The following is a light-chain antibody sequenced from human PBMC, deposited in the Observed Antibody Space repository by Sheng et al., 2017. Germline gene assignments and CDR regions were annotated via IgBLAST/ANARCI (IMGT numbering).Light chain of an antibody. V-gene: IGKV1-33*01. Sequence: DIQLTQSPTSLSASEGDRVTITCQASQDIDNHLNWYQQKPGKAPKLLIYEASNLGAGVPSRFSGSGSGTDFRLVINSLQPEDFATYYCQQYNRFFTFGPGTKIDIK. CDR3: QQYNRFFT. CDR2: EAS. J-gene: IGKJ3*01. CDR1: QDIDNH.